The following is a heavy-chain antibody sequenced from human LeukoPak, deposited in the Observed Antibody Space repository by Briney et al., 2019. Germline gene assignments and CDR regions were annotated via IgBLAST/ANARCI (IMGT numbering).Heavy chain of an antibody. CDR1: GFTLSSYG. D-gene: IGHD1-26*01. J-gene: IGHJ4*02. Sequence: GGSLRVSCAASGFTLSSYGTHWVRQAPGKGLEWVAVIWYDGSNKYYAESVKGRFTISRDNSKNTLYLQMNSLRAEDTAIYYCATDGDAYSGLSPQDFFVCWGEGTLVTVSS. V-gene: IGHV3-33*01. CDR3: ATDGDAYSGLSPQDFFVC. CDR2: IWYDGSNK.